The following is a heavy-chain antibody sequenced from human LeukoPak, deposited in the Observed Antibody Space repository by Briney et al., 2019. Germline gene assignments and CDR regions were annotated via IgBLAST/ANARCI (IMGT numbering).Heavy chain of an antibody. V-gene: IGHV5-51*01. CDR2: IYPGDSDT. D-gene: IGHD3-22*01. Sequence: GKSLKISGKASGYSFTSYWIGWVRQIPGKGLEWMGIIYPGDSDTRYSPSFKGQVTISANKSISTAYLQWSSLKASDTAMYYCARLSADYYDSSGYGSYGMDVWGQGTTVTVSS. CDR1: GYSFTSYW. J-gene: IGHJ6*02. CDR3: ARLSADYYDSSGYGSYGMDV.